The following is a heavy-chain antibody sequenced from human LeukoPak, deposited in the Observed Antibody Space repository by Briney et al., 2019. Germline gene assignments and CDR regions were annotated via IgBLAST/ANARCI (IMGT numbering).Heavy chain of an antibody. D-gene: IGHD2-2*01. J-gene: IGHJ3*02. V-gene: IGHV3-30*02. CDR1: GFTFSSYG. Sequence: GGSLRLSCAASGFTFSSYGMHWVRQAPGKGLEWVAFIRYDGSNKYYADSVKGRLTISRDNSKNTLYLQMNSLRAEDTAVYYCKKRKYCSSTSCPAGPFDIWGQGTMVTVSS. CDR3: KKRKYCSSTSCPAGPFDI. CDR2: IRYDGSNK.